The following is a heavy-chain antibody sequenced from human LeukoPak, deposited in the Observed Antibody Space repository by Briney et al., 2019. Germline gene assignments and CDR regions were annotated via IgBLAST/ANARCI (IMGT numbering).Heavy chain of an antibody. D-gene: IGHD7-27*01. J-gene: IGHJ3*02. V-gene: IGHV4-4*09. Sequence: PSETLSLTCSVSGGSVNSYYWSWIRQPPGKGLEWIGYIYTTGRTNYNPSLKSRVTISVDTSKNQFSLKLSSVTAADTAVYYCAKILGSGVWYGFDIWGQGTMVTVSS. CDR2: IYTTGRT. CDR3: AKILGSGVWYGFDI. CDR1: GGSVNSYY.